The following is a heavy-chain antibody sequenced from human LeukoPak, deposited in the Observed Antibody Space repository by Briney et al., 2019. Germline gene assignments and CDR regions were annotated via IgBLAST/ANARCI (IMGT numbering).Heavy chain of an antibody. CDR2: IKQDRSEK. CDR1: GFTFSNYW. V-gene: IGHV3-7*01. D-gene: IGHD2-2*01. Sequence: GGSLRLSCAASGFTFSNYWMSWVRQAPGKGLEWVANIKQDRSEKYYVDSVKGRFTISRDNSKNTLYLQMNSLRAEDTAVYYCAKDPAAMSFYYYYMDVWGKGTTVTISS. J-gene: IGHJ6*03. CDR3: AKDPAAMSFYYYYMDV.